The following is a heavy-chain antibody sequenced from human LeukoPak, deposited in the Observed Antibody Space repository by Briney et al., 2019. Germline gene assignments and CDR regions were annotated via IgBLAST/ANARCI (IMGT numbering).Heavy chain of an antibody. J-gene: IGHJ6*02. CDR2: ISWNSGSI. D-gene: IGHD6-13*01. V-gene: IGHV3-9*01. Sequence: GSSLRLSCAASGFTFDDYAMHWVRQAPGKGLEWASGISWNSGSIGYADSVKGRFTISRDNAKNSLYLQMNSLRAEDTALYYCAKDISSSWYPYGMDVWGQGTTVTVSS. CDR1: GFTFDDYA. CDR3: AKDISSSWYPYGMDV.